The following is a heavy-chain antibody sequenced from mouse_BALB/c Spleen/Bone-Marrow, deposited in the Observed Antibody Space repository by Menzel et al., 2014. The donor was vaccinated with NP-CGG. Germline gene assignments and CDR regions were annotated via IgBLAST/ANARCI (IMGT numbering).Heavy chain of an antibody. CDR1: GFTFSNYG. V-gene: IGHV5-6-3*01. CDR3: ARGVDHHPWFAF. Sequence: EVMLVESGGGLVQPGGSLKLSCAASGFTFSNYGMSWVRQTPDKRLELVANINYNGDGIYYPDSVKGRFTISRDNAKNTLSLQMTSLRSEDTAMYYCARGVDHHPWFAFWGQGTLVTVSA. J-gene: IGHJ3*01. CDR2: INYNGDGI.